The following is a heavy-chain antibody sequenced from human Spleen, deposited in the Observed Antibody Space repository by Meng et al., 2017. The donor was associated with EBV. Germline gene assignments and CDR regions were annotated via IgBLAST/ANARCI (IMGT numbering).Heavy chain of an antibody. V-gene: IGHV4-30-2*01. CDR3: ATIIVPATTMNY. CDR1: GGSITSSGYS. J-gene: IGHJ4*02. CDR2: MYQSGST. D-gene: IGHD1-26*01. Sequence: QPQLQDSGSGLLKPSQTPSLPCAFSGGSITSSGYSWTWIRQPPGKGLEWIGYMYQSGSTYYSPSLKSRATISVDRSKNHLSLKLSSVTAADTAFYYCATIIVPATTMNYWGPGTLVTVSS.